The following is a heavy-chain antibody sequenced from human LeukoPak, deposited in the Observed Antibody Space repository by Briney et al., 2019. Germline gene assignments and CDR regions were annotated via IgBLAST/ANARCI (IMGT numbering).Heavy chain of an antibody. CDR1: GFTFSSYS. D-gene: IGHD5-24*01. CDR2: LTSSGAST. CDR3: GRDSRWAQPDY. V-gene: IGHV3-23*01. Sequence: GGSLRLSCAASGFTFSSYSMNWVRQAPGKGLEWVSGLTSSGASTYYADSVKGRFTISRDNSENTVYLQINSLTAEDTAVYYCGRDSRWAQPDYWGQGTLVTVSS. J-gene: IGHJ4*02.